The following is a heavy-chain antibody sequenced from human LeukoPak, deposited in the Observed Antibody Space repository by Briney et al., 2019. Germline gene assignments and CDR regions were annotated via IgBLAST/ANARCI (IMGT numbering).Heavy chain of an antibody. V-gene: IGHV3-33*01. CDR1: GFTFSSFG. CDR2: IWSDGSKK. CDR3: ARRGRWSGYSSGWYDY. Sequence: GGSLRLSCAASGFTFSSFGMHWVRQAPGKGLEWVAVIWSDGSKKYYADSVTGRFTISRDNSKNMLYLQMDSLRVEDTALYYCARRGRWSGYSSGWYDYWGQGMLVTVSS. D-gene: IGHD6-19*01. J-gene: IGHJ4*02.